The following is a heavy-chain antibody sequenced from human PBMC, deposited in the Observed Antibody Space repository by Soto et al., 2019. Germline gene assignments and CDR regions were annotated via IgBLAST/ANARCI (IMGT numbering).Heavy chain of an antibody. V-gene: IGHV5-51*01. D-gene: IGHD1-1*01. CDR2: IYPGDSDT. J-gene: IGHJ4*02. CDR3: TRGAERTVPPTVQRHLDCVCGH. Sequence: RGESLKISCKGSGYSFTSYWIGWVRQMPGKGLEWMGIIYPGDSDTRYSPSFQGQVTISADKSITTAYLQWITLQASDTAIYYCTRGAERTVPPTVQRHLDCVCGHWGQGTPVTVSS. CDR1: GYSFTSYW.